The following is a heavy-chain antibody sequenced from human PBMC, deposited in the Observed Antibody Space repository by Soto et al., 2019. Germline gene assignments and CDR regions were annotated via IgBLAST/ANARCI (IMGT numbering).Heavy chain of an antibody. CDR1: GFTFSSYA. J-gene: IGHJ4*02. V-gene: IGHV3-23*01. CDR2: ISGSGGST. CDR3: ATSGTPVPAAFDY. D-gene: IGHD2-2*01. Sequence: GGSLSLSCAASGFTFSSYAMSWVRQAPGKGLEWVSAISGSGGSTYYADSVKGRFTISRDNSKNTLYLQMNSLRAEDTAVYYCATSGTPVPAAFDYWGQGTLVTVSS.